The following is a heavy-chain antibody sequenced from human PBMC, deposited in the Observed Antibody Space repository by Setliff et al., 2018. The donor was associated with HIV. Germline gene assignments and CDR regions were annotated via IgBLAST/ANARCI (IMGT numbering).Heavy chain of an antibody. CDR2: IYYSGST. J-gene: IGHJ4*02. Sequence: SETLSLTCTVSGGSISSGGFYWSWIRQHPGKGLEWIGYIYYSGSTYYNPSLKSRVTILVDTSKNQFSLKLSSVTAADAAVYYCARLVSSSSKFDSWGQGTLVTVSS. D-gene: IGHD6-6*01. V-gene: IGHV4-31*03. CDR1: GGSISSGGFY. CDR3: ARLVSSSSKFDS.